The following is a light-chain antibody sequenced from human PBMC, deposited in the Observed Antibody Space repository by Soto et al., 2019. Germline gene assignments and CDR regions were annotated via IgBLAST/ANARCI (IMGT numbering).Light chain of an antibody. V-gene: IGKV3-20*01. CDR2: CAS. J-gene: IGKJ4*01. CDR1: QSVSSSY. Sequence: EIVLTQSPGTLSLSPGERATLSCRASQSVSSSYLAWYQQKPGQAPRLLIYCASSRATGIPDRFSGSGYGTDFTLNISRLEPEDFAVYYCHQYDSSPLTFGGGTKVEIK. CDR3: HQYDSSPLT.